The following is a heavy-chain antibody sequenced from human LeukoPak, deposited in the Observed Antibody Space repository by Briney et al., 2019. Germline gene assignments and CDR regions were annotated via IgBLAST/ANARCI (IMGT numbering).Heavy chain of an antibody. D-gene: IGHD2-2*01. CDR3: ARTVIVVVPAALGYYYYYMGV. Sequence: SETLSLTCAVYGGSFSGYYWSWIRQPPGKGLEWIGEINHSGSTNYNTSLKSRVTISVDTSKNQFSLKLSSVTAADTAVYYCARTVIVVVPAALGYYYYYMGVWGKGTTATVSS. V-gene: IGHV4-34*01. J-gene: IGHJ6*03. CDR1: GGSFSGYY. CDR2: INHSGST.